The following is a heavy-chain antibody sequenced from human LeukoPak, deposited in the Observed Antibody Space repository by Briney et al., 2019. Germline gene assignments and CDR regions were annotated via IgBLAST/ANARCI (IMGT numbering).Heavy chain of an antibody. V-gene: IGHV3-66*01. CDR3: ASRTAWAMIVY. J-gene: IGHJ4*02. D-gene: IGHD3-22*01. CDR2: IYSGGST. CDR1: GFTVSSNY. Sequence: GGSLRLSCAASGFTVSSNYMSWVRQAPGKGLEWVSVIYSGGSTYYADSVKGRFTISRDNSKNTLYLQMNSLRAEDTAVCYCASRTAWAMIVYWGQGTLVTVSS.